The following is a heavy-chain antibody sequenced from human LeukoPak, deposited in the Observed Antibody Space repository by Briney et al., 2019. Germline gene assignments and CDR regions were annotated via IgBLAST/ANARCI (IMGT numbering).Heavy chain of an antibody. D-gene: IGHD5-18*01. J-gene: IGHJ4*02. Sequence: PGRSLRLSCAASGFTFSTYVIHWVRQAPGKGLEWVALIWHDGSNKYYGDSVKDRFTISRDNSKNTLYLQMDSLRDEDTAVYYCARDRGYTYGHPLDYWGQGTLVTASS. CDR3: ARDRGYTYGHPLDY. CDR2: IWHDGSNK. CDR1: GFTFSTYV. V-gene: IGHV3-33*01.